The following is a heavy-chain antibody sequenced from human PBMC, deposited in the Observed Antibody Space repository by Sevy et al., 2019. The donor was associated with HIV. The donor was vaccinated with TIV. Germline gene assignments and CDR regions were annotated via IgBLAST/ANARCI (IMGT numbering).Heavy chain of an antibody. CDR3: VREDNNAPRTLLSFDI. D-gene: IGHD1-20*01. CDR1: GYIFSDYN. Sequence: ASVKVSCKSTGYIFSDYNMHWVRQAPGQGLEWMALINPNSGVTIYAQKFRGRVSLTRDTSMSTAYMELSALTSDDTAVHYCVREDNNAPRTLLSFDIWGQGTMVTVSS. V-gene: IGHV1-2*06. J-gene: IGHJ3*02. CDR2: INPNSGVT.